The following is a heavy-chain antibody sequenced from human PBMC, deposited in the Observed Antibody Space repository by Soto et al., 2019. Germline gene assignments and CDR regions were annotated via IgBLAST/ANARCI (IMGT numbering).Heavy chain of an antibody. D-gene: IGHD3-10*01. J-gene: IGHJ4*02. CDR1: GGTFSSYA. CDR3: ARSGSGSYVSASDFDY. V-gene: IGHV1-69*13. Sequence: SVKVSCKASGGTFSSYAISWVRQAPGQGLEWMGGIIPIFGTANYAQKFQGRVTITADESTNTAYMELSSLRSEDTAVYYCARSGSGSYVSASDFDYWGQGTLVTVSS. CDR2: IIPIFGTA.